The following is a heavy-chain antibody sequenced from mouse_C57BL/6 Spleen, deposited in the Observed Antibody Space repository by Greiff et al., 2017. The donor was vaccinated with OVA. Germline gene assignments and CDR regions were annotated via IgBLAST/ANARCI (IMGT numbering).Heavy chain of an antibody. CDR2: IDPEDGET. V-gene: IGHV14-2*01. D-gene: IGHD2-3*01. Sequence: VQLQQSGAELVKPGASVKLSCTASGFNIKDYYMHWVKQRTEQGLEWIGRIDPEDGETKYAPKFQSKATITADTSSNTAYLQLSSLTSEDTAVYYCAIYDVGDMDYWGQGTSVTVSS. CDR3: AIYDVGDMDY. CDR1: GFNIKDYY. J-gene: IGHJ4*01.